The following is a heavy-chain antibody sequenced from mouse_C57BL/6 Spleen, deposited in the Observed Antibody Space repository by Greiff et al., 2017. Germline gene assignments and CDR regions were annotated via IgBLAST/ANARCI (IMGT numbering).Heavy chain of an antibody. CDR1: GYTFTSYW. CDR3: AIDATTVVDYFYL. D-gene: IGHD1-1*01. J-gene: IGHJ2*01. CDR2: IDPSDSET. Sequence: QVQLQQPGAELVRPGSSVKLSCKASGYTFTSYWMHWVKQRPIQGLEWIGNIDPSDSETHYNQKFKDKATLTVAKSSRTAYMQLSSLTSEDSAVYYCAIDATTVVDYFYLWGQGTTLTVSS. V-gene: IGHV1-52*01.